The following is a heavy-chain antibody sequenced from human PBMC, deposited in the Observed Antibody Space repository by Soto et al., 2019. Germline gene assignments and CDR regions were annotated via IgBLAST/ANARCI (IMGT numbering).Heavy chain of an antibody. CDR3: ARDLEFRDGNISHLDY. J-gene: IGHJ4*02. CDR2: IMPIIGTA. Sequence: QVQLVQSGAEVKKPGSSVKVSCKASGGTFSSHVFNGVRQAPGQGLEWMGGIMPIIGTANYAQKFQGRVTIPADESTSTAYMELSSLRSEETAVYYCARDLEFRDGNISHLDYWGPGTLVTVSS. V-gene: IGHV1-69*01. D-gene: IGHD3-10*01. CDR1: GGTFSSHV.